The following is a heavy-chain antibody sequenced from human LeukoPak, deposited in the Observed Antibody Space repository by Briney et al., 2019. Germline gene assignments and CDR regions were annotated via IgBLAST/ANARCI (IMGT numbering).Heavy chain of an antibody. V-gene: IGHV4-59*11. CDR3: ARDGYCTNGVCPIVTSAFDY. D-gene: IGHD2-8*01. CDR2: ISYSGTT. CDR1: GGSISNHF. Sequence: SETLSLTCSVSGGSISNHFWSWLRQPPGKGLEWIGYISYSGTTNYNPSLKSRLTISVDTSKNQFSLKLSSVTAADTAVYYCARDGYCTNGVCPIVTSAFDYWGQGTLVTVSS. J-gene: IGHJ4*02.